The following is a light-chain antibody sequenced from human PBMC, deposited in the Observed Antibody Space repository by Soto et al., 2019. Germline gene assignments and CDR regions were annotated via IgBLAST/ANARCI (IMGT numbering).Light chain of an antibody. CDR1: QSLTNPY. CDR3: QQRSNWPIT. J-gene: IGKJ5*01. V-gene: IGKV3-11*01. Sequence: ENVLTQSPGTLSLSPGYRATLFCRARQSLTNPYIAWYQQKPGQAPRLLIYDASNRATGIPARFSGSGSGTDFTLAISSLEPEEFAVYYCQQRSNWPITFGQGTRLEIK. CDR2: DAS.